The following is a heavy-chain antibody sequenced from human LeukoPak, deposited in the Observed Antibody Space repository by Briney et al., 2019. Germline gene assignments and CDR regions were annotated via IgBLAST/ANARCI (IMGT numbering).Heavy chain of an antibody. J-gene: IGHJ3*02. V-gene: IGHV5-51*01. CDR1: GYSFTSYW. Sequence: GESLKISCKGSGYSFTSYWIGWVRQMPGKGLEWMGIIYPGDSDTRYSPSFQGQVTISADKSISTAYLQWSSLKASDTAMYYCARRFTYYYDSSGYYYAAFDIWGQGTMVTVSS. D-gene: IGHD3-22*01. CDR2: IYPGDSDT. CDR3: ARRFTYYYDSSGYYYAAFDI.